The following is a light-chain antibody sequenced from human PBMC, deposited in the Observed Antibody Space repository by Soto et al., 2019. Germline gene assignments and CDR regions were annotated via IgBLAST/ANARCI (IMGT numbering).Light chain of an antibody. V-gene: IGKV3D-20*02. CDR3: EQRIILPPFT. J-gene: IGKJ5*01. Sequence: EIVITRSPGTLYLSPAERGTLPCRASQSVSSGYLAWYQPKPGQPPRLFIYGAFNRAAGVPARFCGSGSVTHITLSISRLWPQNTAVYFCEQRIILPPFTFGQGTRLE. CDR2: GAF. CDR1: QSVSSGY.